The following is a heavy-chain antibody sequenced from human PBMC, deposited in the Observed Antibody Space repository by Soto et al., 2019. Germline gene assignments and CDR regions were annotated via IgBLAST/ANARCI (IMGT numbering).Heavy chain of an antibody. CDR2: IYHSGST. CDR1: NGLISTSNW. V-gene: IGHV4-4*02. D-gene: IGHD5-12*01. J-gene: IGHJ6*03. CDR3: ARGYSGYESAGYYYSMDA. Sequence: SQTLSLRCAVPNGLISTSNWCGWVLQPPGKGLEWIGEIYHSGSTNYNPSLKSRVTISVDKSKNQFSLKLSSVTAADTAVYYCARGYSGYESAGYYYSMDAWGKGTTVT.